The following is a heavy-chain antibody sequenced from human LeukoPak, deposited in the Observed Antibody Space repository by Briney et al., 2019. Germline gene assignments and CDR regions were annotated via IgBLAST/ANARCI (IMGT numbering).Heavy chain of an antibody. Sequence: PGGSLRLSCAASGFTFSSYPMHWVRQAPGKGLEWVAVISYDGSNKYYADSVKGRFTISRDNSKNTLYLQMNSLRAEDTAVYYCARDLLDWGQGTLVTVSS. V-gene: IGHV3-30*01. CDR3: ARDLLD. CDR2: ISYDGSNK. J-gene: IGHJ4*02. CDR1: GFTFSSYP.